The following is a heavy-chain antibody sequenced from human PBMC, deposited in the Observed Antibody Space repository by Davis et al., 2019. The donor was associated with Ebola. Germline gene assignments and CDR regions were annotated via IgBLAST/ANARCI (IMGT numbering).Heavy chain of an antibody. D-gene: IGHD6-19*01. CDR2: ISSDSDYI. V-gene: IGHV3-21*01. CDR1: GFTFSTYS. Sequence: GESLKISCVASGFTFSTYSMSWVRQAPGKGLEWVSSISSDSDYIYYADSAKGRFTISRDNSKNTLYLQMNSLRAEDTAVYYCAKSYSSGWYINWFDPWGQGTLVIVSS. CDR3: AKSYSSGWYINWFDP. J-gene: IGHJ5*02.